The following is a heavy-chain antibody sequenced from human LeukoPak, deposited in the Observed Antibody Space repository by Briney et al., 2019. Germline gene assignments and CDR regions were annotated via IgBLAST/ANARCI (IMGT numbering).Heavy chain of an antibody. J-gene: IGHJ4*02. D-gene: IGHD3-10*01. Sequence: GSLRLSCAASGITFSSYVMSWIRQPPGKGLEWIGSAFNNEGTYYSPSLRRRVTISRDTSKKQLSLRLSSLTAADTAVYYCARGVQVWLMSQRYFDSWGQGTLVTVSS. CDR3: ARGVQVWLMSQRYFDS. V-gene: IGHV4-39*07. CDR1: GITFSSYV. CDR2: AFNNEGT.